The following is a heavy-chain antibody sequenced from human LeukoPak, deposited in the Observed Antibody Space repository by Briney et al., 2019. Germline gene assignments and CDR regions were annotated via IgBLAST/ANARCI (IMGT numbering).Heavy chain of an antibody. CDR1: GGSSSSYY. CDR2: IYYSGST. V-gene: IGHV4-59*01. D-gene: IGHD3-10*01. J-gene: IGHJ5*02. Sequence: SETLSLTCTVSGGSSSSYYWSWIRQPPGKGLEWIGYIYYSGSTNYNPSLKSRVTISVDTSKNQFSLKLSSVTAADTAVYYCARSYYGSGSYYNVYWFDPWGQGTLVTASS. CDR3: ARSYYGSGSYYNVYWFDP.